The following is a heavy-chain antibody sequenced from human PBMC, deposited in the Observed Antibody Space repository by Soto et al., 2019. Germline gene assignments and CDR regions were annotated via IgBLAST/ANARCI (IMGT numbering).Heavy chain of an antibody. J-gene: IGHJ6*02. CDR1: GYTFTGYY. Sequence: ASVKVSCKASGYTFTGYYMHWVRQAPGQGLEWMGWINPNSGGTNYAQKFQGWVTMTRDTSISTAYMELSRLRSDDTAVYYCARARGYSSSSASGGSDYYYYGMDVWGQGTKVTVSS. V-gene: IGHV1-2*04. CDR3: ARARGYSSSSASGGSDYYYYGMDV. D-gene: IGHD6-13*01. CDR2: INPNSGGT.